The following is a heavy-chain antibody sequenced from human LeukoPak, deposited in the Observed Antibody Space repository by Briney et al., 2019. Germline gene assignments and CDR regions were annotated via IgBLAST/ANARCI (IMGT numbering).Heavy chain of an antibody. CDR2: INPNSGGT. Sequence: GASVKVSCKASGYTFTGYYMHWVRQAPGQGLEWMGWINPNSGGTNYAQKFQGRVTMTRDTSISTACMELSRLRSDDTAVYYCARDLKVVPRTSLGYWGQGTLVTVSS. V-gene: IGHV1-2*02. CDR1: GYTFTGYY. CDR3: ARDLKVVPRTSLGY. D-gene: IGHD2-2*01. J-gene: IGHJ4*02.